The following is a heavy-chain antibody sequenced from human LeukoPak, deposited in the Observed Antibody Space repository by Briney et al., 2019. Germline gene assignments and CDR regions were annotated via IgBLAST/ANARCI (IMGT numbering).Heavy chain of an antibody. CDR3: ARSVSVLRYFDWLPAPLDY. D-gene: IGHD3-9*01. V-gene: IGHV4-39*07. CDR1: GGSISSSSYY. CDR2: IYYSGST. Sequence: SETLSLTCTVSGGSISSSSYYWGWIRQPPGKGLEWIGSIYYSGSTYYNPSLKSRVTISVVTSKNQFSLKLSSVTAADTAVYYCARSVSVLRYFDWLPAPLDYWGQGTLVTVSS. J-gene: IGHJ4*02.